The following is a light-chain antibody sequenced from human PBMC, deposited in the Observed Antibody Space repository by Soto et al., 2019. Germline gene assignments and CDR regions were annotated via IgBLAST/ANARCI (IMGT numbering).Light chain of an antibody. CDR2: DAS. J-gene: IGKJ4*01. Sequence: DIQMTQSPSVLSASVGDRVTITCRASQSFSTWLAWYQQKPGRAPKLLIYDASNLQSGVPSRFSGSGAGTEFTLTISSLQPDDFATYYCQQYNTYPLTFGGGTKVDIK. V-gene: IGKV1-5*01. CDR1: QSFSTW. CDR3: QQYNTYPLT.